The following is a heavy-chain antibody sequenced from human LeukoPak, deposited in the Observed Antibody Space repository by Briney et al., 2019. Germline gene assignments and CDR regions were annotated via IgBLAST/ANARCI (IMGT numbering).Heavy chain of an antibody. J-gene: IGHJ6*02. CDR1: GFSFSDYY. CDR3: ARAPDPYRMDV. V-gene: IGHV3-11*05. Sequence: GGSLRLSCAASGFSFSDYYMSWIRQAPGKGPEWVSYISSSSTYTSYADSVKGRITISRDNAKSSLYLQMNSLRAEDTAVYYCARAPDPYRMDVWGQGTTVTVSS. CDR2: ISSSSTYT.